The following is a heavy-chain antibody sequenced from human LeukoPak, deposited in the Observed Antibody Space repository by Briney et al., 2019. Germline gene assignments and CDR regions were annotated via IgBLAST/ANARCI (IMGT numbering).Heavy chain of an antibody. CDR1: GFTFSDYY. J-gene: IGHJ4*02. Sequence: GGSLRLSCAASGFTFSDYYMSWIRQAPGKGLEWVSYISSSSSYTNYADSVKGRFTISRDNAKNSLYLQMNSLRAEDTAVYYCARDLIPTDCCDSSGYFDYWGQGTLVTVSS. CDR2: ISSSSSYT. CDR3: ARDLIPTDCCDSSGYFDY. D-gene: IGHD3-22*01. V-gene: IGHV3-11*06.